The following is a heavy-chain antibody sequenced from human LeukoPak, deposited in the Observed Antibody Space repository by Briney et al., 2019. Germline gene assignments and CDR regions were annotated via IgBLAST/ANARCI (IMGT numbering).Heavy chain of an antibody. D-gene: IGHD6-13*01. Sequence: ASVKVSCKASGGTFSSYAISWVRQAPGQGVECMGGIIPIFGTANYAQKFQGRVTITADESTSTAYMELSSLRSEDTAVYYCATTRRSSSWDYYYMDVWGKGTTVTVSS. J-gene: IGHJ6*03. CDR1: GGTFSSYA. CDR2: IIPIFGTA. V-gene: IGHV1-69*13. CDR3: ATTRRSSSWDYYYMDV.